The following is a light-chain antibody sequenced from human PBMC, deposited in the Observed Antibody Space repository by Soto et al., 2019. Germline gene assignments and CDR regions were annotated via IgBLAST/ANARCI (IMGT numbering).Light chain of an antibody. V-gene: IGKV3-15*01. CDR1: HNVNSN. CDR3: QQYNTLNT. CDR2: NAS. Sequence: EIAMTQSPATLSVSPGQRATLSCRASHNVNSNLAWYQQKPGQAPRLVMFNASTRATDIPARFSGSGSGTQFTLTISSLQSEDFATYYCQQYNTLNTFGQGTRLEIK. J-gene: IGKJ2*01.